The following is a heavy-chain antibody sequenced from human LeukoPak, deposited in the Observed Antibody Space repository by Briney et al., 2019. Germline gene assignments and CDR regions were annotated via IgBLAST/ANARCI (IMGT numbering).Heavy chain of an antibody. CDR3: ARDPQYCSSWNFDY. V-gene: IGHV3-66*02. CDR1: GFTVSSNY. J-gene: IGHJ4*02. D-gene: IGHD6-13*01. CDR2: IYSGGST. Sequence: GGSLRLSCAASGFTVSSNYMSWVRQAPGKGLEWVSVIYSGGSTYYADSVKGRFTISRDNSKNTLYLQMNSLRAEDTTVYYCARDPQYCSSWNFDYWGQGTLVTVSS.